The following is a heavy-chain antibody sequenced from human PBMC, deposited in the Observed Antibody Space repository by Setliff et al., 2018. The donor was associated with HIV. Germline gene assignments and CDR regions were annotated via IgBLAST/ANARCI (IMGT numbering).Heavy chain of an antibody. CDR3: ARGTYCGGDCYSSLLASYYFDY. D-gene: IGHD2-21*01. CDR2: INAGNGNT. J-gene: IGHJ4*02. CDR1: GYTFTRYA. Sequence: ASVKVSCKASGYTFTRYAIHWVRQAPGQRLEWMGWINAGNGNTEYSQKFQGRVIITRDSSATTAYMELYSLRSEDTAVYYCARGTYCGGDCYSSLLASYYFDYWGQETLVTVSS. V-gene: IGHV1-3*01.